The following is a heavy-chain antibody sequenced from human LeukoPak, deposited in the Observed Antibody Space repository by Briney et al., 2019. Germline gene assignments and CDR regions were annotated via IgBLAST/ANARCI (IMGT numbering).Heavy chain of an antibody. J-gene: IGHJ5*02. D-gene: IGHD2-21*02. CDR3: GLVTSGNWWFDP. CDR2: INPNSGAT. V-gene: IGHV1-2*02. Sequence: ASVKVSCKTSGYTFTVYHMHWVRQAPGQGLEWMGWINPNSGATNCAQNLQGRFTMTSDTSISTAYMELSSLTSDDTAVYYCGLVTSGNWWFDPWGQGTLVTVSS. CDR1: GYTFTVYH.